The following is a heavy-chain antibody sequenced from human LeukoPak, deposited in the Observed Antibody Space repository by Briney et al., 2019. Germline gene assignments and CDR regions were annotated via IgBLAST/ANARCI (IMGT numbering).Heavy chain of an antibody. Sequence: GGSLRLSCAAFGFTFSSYEMNGVRHAPGKGLECGSYISSSGSTIYYADSVKGRFTISRDNAKNSLYLQMNNLRAEDTAVYYCASPPRGDCSGGSCYDYWGQGTLVTVSS. V-gene: IGHV3-48*03. D-gene: IGHD2-15*01. CDR2: ISSSGSTI. J-gene: IGHJ4*02. CDR1: GFTFSSYE. CDR3: ASPPRGDCSGGSCYDY.